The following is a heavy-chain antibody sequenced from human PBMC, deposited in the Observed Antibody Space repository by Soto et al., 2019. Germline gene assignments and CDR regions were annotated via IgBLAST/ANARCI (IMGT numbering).Heavy chain of an antibody. Sequence: GGSLRLSCAASGFTFDDYAMHWVRQAPGKGLEWVSGISWNSGSIGYADSVKGRFTISRDNAKNSRYLQMNSLRAEDTALYYCAKGYCSSTSCFYYYYYGMDVWGQGTTVTVSS. CDR1: GFTFDDYA. V-gene: IGHV3-9*01. D-gene: IGHD2-2*01. CDR3: AKGYCSSTSCFYYYYYGMDV. J-gene: IGHJ6*02. CDR2: ISWNSGSI.